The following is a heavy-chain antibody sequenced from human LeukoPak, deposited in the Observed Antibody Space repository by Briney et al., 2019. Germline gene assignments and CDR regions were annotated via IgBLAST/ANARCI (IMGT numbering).Heavy chain of an antibody. V-gene: IGHV3-23*01. CDR1: GFTFSSYA. CDR3: AKDISSSSWYLASMDV. J-gene: IGHJ6*04. CDR2: ISGSGGST. D-gene: IGHD6-13*01. Sequence: GGSLRLSCAASGFTFSSYAMSWVRQAPGKGLEWFSAISGSGGSTYYADSVKGRFTISRDNSKNTLYLQMNSLRAEDTAVYYCAKDISSSSWYLASMDVWGKGTTVTVSS.